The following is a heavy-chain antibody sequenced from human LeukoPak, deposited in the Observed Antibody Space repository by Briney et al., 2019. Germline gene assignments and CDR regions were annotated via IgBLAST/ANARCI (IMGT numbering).Heavy chain of an antibody. J-gene: IGHJ6*03. CDR3: ARGATTFRVRGMDV. V-gene: IGHV1-69*05. Sequence: ASVKVSRKASGGTSSSYAISWVRQAPGQGLEWMGGIIPIFGTANYAQKFQGRVTITTDESTSTAYMELSSLRSEDTAVYYCARGATTFRVRGMDVWGKGATVTVSS. CDR1: GGTSSSYA. D-gene: IGHD3-10*01. CDR2: IIPIFGTA.